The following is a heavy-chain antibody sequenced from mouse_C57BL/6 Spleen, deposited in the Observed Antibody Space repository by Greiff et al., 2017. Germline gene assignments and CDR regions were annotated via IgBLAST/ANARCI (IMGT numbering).Heavy chain of an antibody. J-gene: IGHJ3*01. D-gene: IGHD2-1*01. Sequence: QVQLQQPGAELVRPGTSVKLSCKASGYTFTSYWMHWVKQRPGQGLEWIGVIDPSDSYTNYNQKFKGKDTLTVDTSSSTAYMQLSSMTSEDSAVYYCARDGNWTWFAYWGQGTLVTVAA. V-gene: IGHV1-59*01. CDR3: ARDGNWTWFAY. CDR1: GYTFTSYW. CDR2: IDPSDSYT.